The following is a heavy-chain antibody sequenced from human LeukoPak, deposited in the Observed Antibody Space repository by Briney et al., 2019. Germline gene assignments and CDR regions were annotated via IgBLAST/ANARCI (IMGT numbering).Heavy chain of an antibody. CDR1: GGSISTYY. CDR3: ARGTVPNAFDI. D-gene: IGHD1/OR15-1a*01. J-gene: IGHJ3*02. V-gene: IGHV4-4*07. Sequence: PSETLSLTCTVSGGSISTYYWSWIRQPAGKGLEWIGRIYTSGSTNYIPSLKSRVTMSVDTSKNQFSLKLSSVTAADTAVYFCARGTVPNAFDIWGQGTMVTVS. CDR2: IYTSGST.